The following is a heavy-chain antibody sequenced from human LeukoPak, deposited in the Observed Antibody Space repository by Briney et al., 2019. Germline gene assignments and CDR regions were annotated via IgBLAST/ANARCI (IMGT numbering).Heavy chain of an antibody. CDR3: AREVTLGYCSGGSCSPIDY. D-gene: IGHD2-15*01. J-gene: IGHJ4*02. Sequence: ASVKVSCKASGYTFTSYGISWVRQAPGQGLEWMGWINPNSGGTNYAQKFQGRVTMTRDTSTSTVYMELSSLRSEDTAVYYCAREVTLGYCSGGSCSPIDYWGQGTLVTVSS. V-gene: IGHV1-18*01. CDR2: INPNSGGT. CDR1: GYTFTSYG.